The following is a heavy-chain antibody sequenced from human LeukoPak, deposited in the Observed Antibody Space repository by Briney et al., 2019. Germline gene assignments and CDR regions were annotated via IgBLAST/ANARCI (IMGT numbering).Heavy chain of an antibody. V-gene: IGHV4-59*01. Sequence: SETLSLTCTVSGASISSSYWSWIRQPPGKGLEWIGYIYYSGSSSYNPSLKSRVTISVDTSKNQFSLKVSSVTAADTAIYYCARRLYDSSGYYLDYWGQGTLVTVPS. D-gene: IGHD3-22*01. CDR2: IYYSGSS. CDR3: ARRLYDSSGYYLDY. J-gene: IGHJ4*02. CDR1: GASISSSY.